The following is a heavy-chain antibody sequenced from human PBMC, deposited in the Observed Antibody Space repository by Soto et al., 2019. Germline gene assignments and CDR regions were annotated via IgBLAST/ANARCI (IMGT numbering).Heavy chain of an antibody. V-gene: IGHV3-15*07. CDR3: TTDLYFSRDSSGYYYVDY. D-gene: IGHD3-22*01. CDR2: IKSKTDGGTT. J-gene: IGHJ4*02. CDR1: GFTFSNAW. Sequence: GGSLRLSCAASGFTFSNAWMNWVRQAPGKGLEWVGRIKSKTDGGTTDYAAPVKGRFTISRDDSKNTLYLQMNSLKTEDTAVYYCTTDLYFSRDSSGYYYVDYWGQGTLVTVSS.